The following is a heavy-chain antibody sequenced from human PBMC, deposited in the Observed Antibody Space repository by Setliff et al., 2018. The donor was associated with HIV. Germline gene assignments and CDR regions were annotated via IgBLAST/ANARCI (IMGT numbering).Heavy chain of an antibody. CDR3: ARHRSPLSNAYTALDL. J-gene: IGHJ2*01. CDR2: ISTSGSTI. V-gene: IGHV3-48*04. Sequence: LRLSCAASGFTFSIYNMNWVRQAPGKGLEWVPYISTSGSTIYYADSMKGRAIISRDSSRRSVFLQLQSLTADDTALYHCARHRSPLSNAYTALDLWGRGTLVTVSS. CDR1: GFTFSIYN. D-gene: IGHD2-21*02.